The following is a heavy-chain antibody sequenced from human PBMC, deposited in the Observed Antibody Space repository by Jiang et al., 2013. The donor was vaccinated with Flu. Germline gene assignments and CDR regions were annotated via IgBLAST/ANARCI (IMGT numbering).Heavy chain of an antibody. V-gene: IGHV4-34*01. Sequence: YGGSFSGYYWSWIRQPPGKGLEWIGEINHSGSTNYNPSLKSRVTISVDTSKNQFSLKLSSVTAADTAVYYCARVGNLRFLEGLDYWGQGTLVTVSS. CDR1: GGSFSGYY. CDR3: ARVGNLRFLEGLDY. J-gene: IGHJ4*02. CDR2: INHSGST. D-gene: IGHD3-3*01.